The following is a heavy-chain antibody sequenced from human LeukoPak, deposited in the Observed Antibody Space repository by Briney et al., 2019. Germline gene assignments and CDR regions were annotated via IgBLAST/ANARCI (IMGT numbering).Heavy chain of an antibody. D-gene: IGHD3-9*01. CDR3: VRDDGNRTGSTYFDAFDI. Sequence: PGGSLRLSCVASGFTFNRYWMIWVRQAPGKGLEWVANLNRDGNEKHYVDSVEGRFTISRDNAKNSLYLQMNSLRNEDTAVYYCVRDDGNRTGSTYFDAFDIWGRGTLVTVSS. J-gene: IGHJ3*02. V-gene: IGHV3-7*03. CDR2: LNRDGNEK. CDR1: GFTFNRYW.